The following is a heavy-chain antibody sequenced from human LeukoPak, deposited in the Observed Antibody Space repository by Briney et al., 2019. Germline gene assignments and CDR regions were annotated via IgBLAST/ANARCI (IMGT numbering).Heavy chain of an antibody. J-gene: IGHJ4*02. Sequence: SETLSLTCTVSGGSISSSSYYWGWIRQPPGKGLEWIGNIYYTESTYYNPSLKSRVTISVDTSKNQFSLKLSSVTAADTAVYYCARIVVPAAVTYFDYWGQGTLVTVSS. CDR2: IYYTEST. D-gene: IGHD2-2*01. CDR3: ARIVVPAAVTYFDY. V-gene: IGHV4-39*01. CDR1: GGSISSSSYY.